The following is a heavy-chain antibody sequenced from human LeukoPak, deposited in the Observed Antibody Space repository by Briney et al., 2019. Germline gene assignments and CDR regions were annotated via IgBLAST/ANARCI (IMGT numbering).Heavy chain of an antibody. V-gene: IGHV3-53*01. Sequence: GGSLRLSCAASGFPVSSKYMSWVRQAPGKGLEWVSVLYSDGTMYYEDSLKGRFTISGDISKNTLYLQMNSLSAEDTAVYYCTRGGAYDSHGVLDSWGQGALVTVSS. J-gene: IGHJ4*02. CDR2: LYSDGTM. CDR3: TRGGAYDSHGVLDS. CDR1: GFPVSSKY. D-gene: IGHD5-12*01.